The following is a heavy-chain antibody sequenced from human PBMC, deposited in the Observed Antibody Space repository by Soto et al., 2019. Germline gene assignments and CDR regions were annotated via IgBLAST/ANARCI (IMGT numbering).Heavy chain of an antibody. J-gene: IGHJ4*02. CDR3: AKTFGYSYAIDY. D-gene: IGHD5-18*01. V-gene: IGHV1-18*01. Sequence: QVQLVQSGAEVKKPGASVKVSCKASGYTFTSYGISWVRQAPGQGLEWMGWMSAYNGNTNYTQKFQGRVTLTTDTTTNTAYMELRSLRSDDTAVYYGAKTFGYSYAIDYWGQGTLVTVSS. CDR1: GYTFTSYG. CDR2: MSAYNGNT.